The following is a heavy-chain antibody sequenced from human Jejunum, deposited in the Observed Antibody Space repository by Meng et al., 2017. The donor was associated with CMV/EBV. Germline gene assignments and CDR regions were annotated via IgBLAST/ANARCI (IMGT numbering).Heavy chain of an antibody. CDR3: ARARVPMIRGVPFDY. Sequence: FPFSTYWMTWVRQAPGKGLEWVANIKQDGSETYYVDSVKGRFTISRDNAKSSLYLQMDSLRAGDTAMYYCARARVPMIRGVPFDYWGQGTRVTVSS. V-gene: IGHV3-7*01. CDR1: FPFSTYW. D-gene: IGHD3-10*01. CDR2: IKQDGSET. J-gene: IGHJ4*02.